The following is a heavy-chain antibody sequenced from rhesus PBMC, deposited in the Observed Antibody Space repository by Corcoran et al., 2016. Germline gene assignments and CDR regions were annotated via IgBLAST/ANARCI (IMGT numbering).Heavy chain of an antibody. J-gene: IGHJ5-1*01. CDR3: ARIHSSGWYRFDV. CDR2: ISGCGGGT. D-gene: IGHD6-31*01. Sequence: QLQLQESGPGLVKPSETLSLTCAVSGGSISSNSWSWIRPPPGKGLEWIGRISGCGGGTDYNPSLKSRVTISTDTSKNQFALKLSSVTAADTAVYYCARIHSSGWYRFDVWGAGVLVTVSS. CDR1: GGSISSNS. V-gene: IGHV4-173*01.